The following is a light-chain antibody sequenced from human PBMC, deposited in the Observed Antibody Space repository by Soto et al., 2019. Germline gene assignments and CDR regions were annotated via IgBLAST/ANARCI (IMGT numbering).Light chain of an antibody. J-gene: IGKJ3*01. V-gene: IGKV1-39*01. CDR1: QTVSTY. CDR2: ATS. Sequence: DTQMTQSPSSLSASVGDRISITCRASQTVSTYLNWYQQKPGKAPTLLISATSTLQSGVPSRFSGSGSGTEFTLTITSLQPEDIATYYCQKFNNYPLTFGPGTKVDIK. CDR3: QKFNNYPLT.